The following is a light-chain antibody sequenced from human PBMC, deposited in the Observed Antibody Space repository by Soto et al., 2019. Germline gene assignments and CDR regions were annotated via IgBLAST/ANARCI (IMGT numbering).Light chain of an antibody. V-gene: IGKV1-5*03. CDR3: PQYNIYWT. Sequence: IQMTKNTSTLSASVGDRVTITCRASQSISSWLAWYQQKPGKAPKLLIYKASSLESGVPSRFSGSGSGTEFTLTISRLQPADLATYYCPQYNIYWTLVQGTK. J-gene: IGKJ1*01. CDR1: QSISSW. CDR2: KAS.